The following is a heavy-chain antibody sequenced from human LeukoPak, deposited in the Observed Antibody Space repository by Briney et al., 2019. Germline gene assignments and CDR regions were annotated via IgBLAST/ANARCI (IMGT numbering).Heavy chain of an antibody. Sequence: GGSLRLSCAASRFTFSRYDIHWVRQAPGKGLEWLAHMSPDGIHEFYADSVKGRFTISRDSSRDTMYLQMDSLRAEDTAVYYCARDNTWSLDYWGQGTLGTVSA. CDR2: MSPDGIHE. CDR1: RFTFSRYD. V-gene: IGHV3-30*03. J-gene: IGHJ4*02. CDR3: ARDNTWSLDY. D-gene: IGHD2/OR15-2a*01.